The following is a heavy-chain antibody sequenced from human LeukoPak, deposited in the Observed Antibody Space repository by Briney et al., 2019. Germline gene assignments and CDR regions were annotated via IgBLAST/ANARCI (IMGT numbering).Heavy chain of an antibody. CDR3: ARGRYCSGGSCYGDWFDP. V-gene: IGHV1-8*01. CDR1: GYTFTSYD. D-gene: IGHD2-15*01. Sequence: GASVKVSCKASGYTFTSYDINWVRQATGQGLEWMGWMNPSSGNTGYAQKFQGRVTMTRNTSISTAYMELSSLRSEDTAVYYCARGRYCSGGSCYGDWFDPWGQGTPVTVSS. J-gene: IGHJ5*02. CDR2: MNPSSGNT.